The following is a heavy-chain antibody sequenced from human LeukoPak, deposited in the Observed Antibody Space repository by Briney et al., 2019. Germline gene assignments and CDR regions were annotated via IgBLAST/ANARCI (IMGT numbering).Heavy chain of an antibody. CDR1: GFPFSSYW. J-gene: IGHJ4*02. V-gene: IGHV3-7*01. D-gene: IGHD1-26*01. CDR2: IKQDGSEK. CDR3: ARDPSYYPSFDY. Sequence: GGSLRLSCAASGFPFSSYWMSCVRQAPGKGLEWVANIKQDGSEKYYVDSVKGRFTISRDNAKNSLYLQMNSLRAEDTAVYYCARDPSYYPSFDYWGQGTLVTVSS.